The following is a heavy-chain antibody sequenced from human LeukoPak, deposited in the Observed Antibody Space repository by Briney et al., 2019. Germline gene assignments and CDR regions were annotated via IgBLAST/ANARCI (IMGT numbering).Heavy chain of an antibody. CDR3: ARVYSTVTTVDAFDI. J-gene: IGHJ3*02. CDR2: IYTSGST. Sequence: PSETLSLTCTVSGGSISSGSYYWSWIRQPAGKGLEWIGRIYTSGSTYYNPSLKSRVTISVDTSKNQFSLKLSSVTAADTAVYYCARVYSTVTTVDAFDIWGQGTMVTVSS. V-gene: IGHV4-61*02. CDR1: GGSISSGSYY. D-gene: IGHD4-17*01.